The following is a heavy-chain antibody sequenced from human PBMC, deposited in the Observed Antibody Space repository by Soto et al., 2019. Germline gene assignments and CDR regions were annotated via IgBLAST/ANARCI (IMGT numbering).Heavy chain of an antibody. D-gene: IGHD6-13*01. CDR2: IYYSGST. Sequence: SETLSLTCTVSGGSISSYYWSWIRQPPGKGLEWIGYIYYSGSTNYNPSLKSRVTISVDTSKDQFSLKLSSVTAADTAVYYCARAGPQYSSSWFYFDYWGQGTLVTSPQ. CDR3: ARAGPQYSSSWFYFDY. J-gene: IGHJ4*02. CDR1: GGSISSYY. V-gene: IGHV4-59*01.